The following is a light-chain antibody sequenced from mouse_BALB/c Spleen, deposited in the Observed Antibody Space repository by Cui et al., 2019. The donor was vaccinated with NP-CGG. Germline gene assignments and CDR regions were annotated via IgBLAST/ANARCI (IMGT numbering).Light chain of an antibody. CDR1: TGTVTTSNY. CDR2: GTN. CDR3: ALWYSNHWV. V-gene: IGLV1*01. J-gene: IGLJ1*01. Sequence: QAVVTQESALTTSPGETVTLTCRSNTGTVTTSNYANWVQEKPDHLFTGLIGGTNNQAPGVPARFSGSLIGDKAALTITGAQTEDEAIYFCALWYSNHWVFGGGTKLTVL.